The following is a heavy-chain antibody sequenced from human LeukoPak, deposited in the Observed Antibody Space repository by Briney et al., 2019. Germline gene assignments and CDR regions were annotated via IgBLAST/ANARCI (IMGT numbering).Heavy chain of an antibody. J-gene: IGHJ4*02. D-gene: IGHD2-15*01. Sequence: SGGSLRLSCAASGFTFSSYAMHWVRQAPGKGLEWVAVISYDGSNKYYADSVKGRFTISRDNSKNTLYLQMNSLRAEDTAVYYCARERLYCSGGSCFKVHTVYWGQGTLVTVSS. CDR3: ARERLYCSGGSCFKVHTVY. V-gene: IGHV3-30*04. CDR2: ISYDGSNK. CDR1: GFTFSSYA.